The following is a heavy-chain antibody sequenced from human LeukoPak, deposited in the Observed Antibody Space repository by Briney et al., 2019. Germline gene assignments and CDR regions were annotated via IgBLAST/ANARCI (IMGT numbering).Heavy chain of an antibody. CDR2: IYYSGST. CDR1: GGSIRSGDSS. CDR3: ARAQRAAGLFDY. V-gene: IGHV4-61*08. Sequence: SETLSLTCTVSGGSIRSGDSSWSWIRQPPGKGLEWIGYIYYSGSTDYNPSLKSRVTISVDTSKNQFSLKLSSVTAADTAVYYCARAQRAAGLFDYWGQGTLVTVSS. D-gene: IGHD6-13*01. J-gene: IGHJ4*02.